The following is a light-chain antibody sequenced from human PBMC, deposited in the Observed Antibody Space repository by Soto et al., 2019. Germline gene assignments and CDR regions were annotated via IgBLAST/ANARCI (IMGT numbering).Light chain of an antibody. Sequence: AIRMTQSPSSFSASTGDRVSITCRATQDIGTYLAWYHQIPGKAPKLLIYDASTLQTGVPSRFSGSGSGTDFTLTISYLQSEDFGTYYCQQFYNYPRTFGQGTKVEIK. CDR2: DAS. CDR3: QQFYNYPRT. J-gene: IGKJ1*01. V-gene: IGKV1-8*01. CDR1: QDIGTY.